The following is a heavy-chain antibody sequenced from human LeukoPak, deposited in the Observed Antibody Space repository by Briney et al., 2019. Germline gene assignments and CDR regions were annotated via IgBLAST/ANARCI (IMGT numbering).Heavy chain of an antibody. J-gene: IGHJ5*02. CDR2: ISAYNGNT. D-gene: IGHD3-3*01. Sequence: ASVKVSCKASGYTFASYGISGVRQAPGQGLEWMGWISAYNGNTNYAQKLQGRVTVTTDTSTSTAYMELRSLRSDDTAVYYCARSRWSSPFDPWGQGTLVTVSS. CDR1: GYTFASYG. CDR3: ARSRWSSPFDP. V-gene: IGHV1-18*01.